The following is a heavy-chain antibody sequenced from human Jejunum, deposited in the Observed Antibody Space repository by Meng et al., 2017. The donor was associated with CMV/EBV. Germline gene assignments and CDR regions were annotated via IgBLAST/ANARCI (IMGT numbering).Heavy chain of an antibody. CDR3: ANSRSRGIPDY. D-gene: IGHD3-16*01. V-gene: IGHV1-8*01. CDR2: MNPNSGNT. Sequence: KASGYTFTSYDINWVRQATGQGLEWMGWMNPNSGNTGYAQKFQGRVTMTRNTSISTAYMELSSLRPEDTAVYYCANSRSRGIPDYWGQGTRVTVSS. CDR1: GYTFTSYD. J-gene: IGHJ4*02.